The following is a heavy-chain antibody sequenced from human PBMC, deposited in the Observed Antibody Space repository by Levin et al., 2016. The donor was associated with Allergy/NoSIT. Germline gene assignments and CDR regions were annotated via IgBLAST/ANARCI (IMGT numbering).Heavy chain of an antibody. Sequence: ASVKVSCKASGYTFTAYYMHWVRQAPGQGLEWMGWIDPNGGGINYAQKFQGRVSMTRDKSSSTAYMELNWLTSDDSAVYYCARFYCSGGSCYSGFDPWGQGTLVTVSS. CDR2: IDPNGGGI. J-gene: IGHJ5*02. CDR3: ARFYCSGGSCYSGFDP. D-gene: IGHD2-15*01. V-gene: IGHV1-2*02. CDR1: GYTFTAYY.